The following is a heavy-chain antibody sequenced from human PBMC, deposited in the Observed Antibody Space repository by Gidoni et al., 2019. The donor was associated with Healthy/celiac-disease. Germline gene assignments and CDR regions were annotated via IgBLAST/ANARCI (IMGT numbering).Heavy chain of an antibody. Sequence: QVQLQQWGAGLLKPSETLSLTCAVYGGSFSGYYWSWIRQPQGKGLEWIGEINHSGSTNYNASLKSRVTISVDTSKNQFSLKLSSVTAADTAVYYCARRFSSSWLNWFDPWGQGTLVTVSS. CDR3: ARRFSSSWLNWFDP. J-gene: IGHJ5*02. V-gene: IGHV4-34*01. CDR2: INHSGST. D-gene: IGHD6-13*01. CDR1: GGSFSGYY.